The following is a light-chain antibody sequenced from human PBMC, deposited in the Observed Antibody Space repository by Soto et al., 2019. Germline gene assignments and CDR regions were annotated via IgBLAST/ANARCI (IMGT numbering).Light chain of an antibody. CDR1: QGIGVR. Sequence: IQMTQSPSSLSASIGDRVTITCRASQGIGVRLAWFQQKPGQAPQYLIQSASSLQSGVPSRFTGSGSGTEFILTINSLQPEDVAIYYSLQVSSFPRTFGHGTKVAIK. J-gene: IGKJ1*01. CDR3: LQVSSFPRT. CDR2: SAS. V-gene: IGKV1-12*01.